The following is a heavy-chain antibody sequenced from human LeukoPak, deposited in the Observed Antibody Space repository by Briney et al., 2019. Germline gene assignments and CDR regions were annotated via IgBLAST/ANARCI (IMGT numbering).Heavy chain of an antibody. CDR3: ARGGYSSSWCTLGY. V-gene: IGHV3-33*01. J-gene: IGHJ4*02. Sequence: GGSLRLSCAASGFTFINYGMHWVRQAPGKGLEWVAVIWYDGSNKYYADSVKGRFTISRDNSKNTLYLQMNSLRAEDSAVYYCARGGYSSSWCTLGYWGQGTLVTVSS. D-gene: IGHD6-13*01. CDR2: IWYDGSNK. CDR1: GFTFINYG.